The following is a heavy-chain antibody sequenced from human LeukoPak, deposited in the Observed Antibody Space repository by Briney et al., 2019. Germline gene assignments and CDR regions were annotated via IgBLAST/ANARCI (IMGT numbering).Heavy chain of an antibody. CDR1: GFTFSSYG. D-gene: IGHD6-19*01. CDR3: AKSAVAATAGFDY. J-gene: IGHJ4*02. CDR2: IRYDGSNK. V-gene: IGHV3-30*02. Sequence: PGGSLRLSCAASGFTFSSYGMHWVRQAPGKGLEWVAFIRYDGSNKYYADSVKGRFAISRDNSKNTLYLQMNSLRAEDTAVYYCAKSAVAATAGFDYWGQGTLVTVSS.